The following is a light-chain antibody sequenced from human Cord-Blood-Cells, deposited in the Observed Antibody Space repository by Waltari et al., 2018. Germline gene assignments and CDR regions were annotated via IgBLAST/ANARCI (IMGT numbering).Light chain of an antibody. CDR2: DVS. CDR1: SSDVGGHNY. V-gene: IGLV2-14*01. J-gene: IGLJ2*01. CDR3: SSHTSSRTVV. Sequence: QSALTQPASVSGSPGQSITISSTGTSSDVGGHNYVSWYQPHPGQAPKLMIYDVSNRPSGVSNRFAGSNAGNTASLTTSGLQVEDEADYYCSSHTSSRTVVFGGGTKLTVL.